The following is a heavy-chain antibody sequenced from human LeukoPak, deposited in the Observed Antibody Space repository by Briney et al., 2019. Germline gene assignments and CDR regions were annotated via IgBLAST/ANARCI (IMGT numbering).Heavy chain of an antibody. CDR1: GFTFSRYG. D-gene: IGHD3-10*01. Sequence: GGSLRLSCAASGFTFSRYGMNWVRQAPGKGLEWVSAISGSSVNTYYADSVKGRFTSSRDNSKNTLYLQMNDLGAEDTAIYYCAKVTSWFADSLRHFDYWGQGALVTVSS. CDR2: ISGSSVNT. J-gene: IGHJ4*02. V-gene: IGHV3-23*01. CDR3: AKVTSWFADSLRHFDY.